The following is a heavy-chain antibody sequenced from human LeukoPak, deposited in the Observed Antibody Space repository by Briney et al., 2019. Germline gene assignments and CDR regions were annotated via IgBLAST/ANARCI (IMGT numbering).Heavy chain of an antibody. CDR1: ESIVSGNY. CDR2: IYTGGGT. J-gene: IGHJ4*02. CDR3: AKESPYSSNRLYYFDY. Sequence: GGSLRLSCAASESIVSGNYMTWVRQAPGKGLEWLSVIYTGGGTYYADSVKGRFTISRDNSKNTLSLQMNSLRADDTAMYYCAKESPYSSNRLYYFDYWGQGTLVTVSS. D-gene: IGHD2-21*01. V-gene: IGHV3-53*01.